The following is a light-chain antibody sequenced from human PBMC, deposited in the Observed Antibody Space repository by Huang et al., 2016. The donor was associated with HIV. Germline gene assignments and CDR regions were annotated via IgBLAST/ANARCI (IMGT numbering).Light chain of an antibody. J-gene: IGKJ3*01. CDR3: QQYDNWPPFT. CDR1: QSVRSN. V-gene: IGKV3-15*01. CDR2: DAS. Sequence: EIVMTQSPGTLSVSPGERATLSCSASQSVRSNLAWYQQKPGQAPRLLIYDASTRATGVPARFSGSGSGTQFTLSISSLQSEDFAVYYCQQYDNWPPFTFGPGTKVDI.